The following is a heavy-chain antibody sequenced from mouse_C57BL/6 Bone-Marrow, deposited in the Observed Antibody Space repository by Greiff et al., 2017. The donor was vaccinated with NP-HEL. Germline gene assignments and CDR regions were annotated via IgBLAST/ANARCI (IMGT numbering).Heavy chain of an antibody. CDR1: GFTFSDYG. J-gene: IGHJ2*01. CDR2: ISNLAYSI. D-gene: IGHD2-3*01. CDR3: AREDGY. Sequence: DVQLVESGGGLVQPGGSLKLSCAASGFTFSDYGMAWVRQAPRKGPEWVAFISNLAYSIYYADTVTGRFTIYRENAKNTRYLEMSSLRAEDTAMYYCAREDGYWGQGTTLTVSS. V-gene: IGHV5-15*01.